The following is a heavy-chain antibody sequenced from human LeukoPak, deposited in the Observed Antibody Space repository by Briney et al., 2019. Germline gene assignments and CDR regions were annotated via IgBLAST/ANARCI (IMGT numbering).Heavy chain of an antibody. CDR1: GFSFSSYS. CDR2: ISSGSSSV. Sequence: GGSLRLSCTTSGFSFSSYSMNWVRHTPGKGLEWVSSISSGSSSVFYAESVRGRFTISRDNAKNSLYLQMNSLRAEDTAVYYCAREPAYWGQGTLVTVSS. V-gene: IGHV3-21*01. J-gene: IGHJ4*02. CDR3: AREPAY.